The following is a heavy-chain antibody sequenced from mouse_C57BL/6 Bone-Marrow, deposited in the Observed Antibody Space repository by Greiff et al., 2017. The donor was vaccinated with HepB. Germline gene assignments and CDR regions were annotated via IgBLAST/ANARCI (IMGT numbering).Heavy chain of an antibody. CDR3: ARGDYYGSSYVDY. J-gene: IGHJ2*01. CDR2: INPSTGGT. V-gene: IGHV1-42*01. D-gene: IGHD1-1*01. CDR1: GYSFTGYY. Sequence: EVKLQQSGPELVKPGASVKISCKASGYSFTGYYMNWVKQSPEKSLEWIGEINPSTGGTTYNQTFKAKATLTVDKSSSTAYMQLKSLTSEDSAVYYCARGDYYGSSYVDYWGQGTTLTVSS.